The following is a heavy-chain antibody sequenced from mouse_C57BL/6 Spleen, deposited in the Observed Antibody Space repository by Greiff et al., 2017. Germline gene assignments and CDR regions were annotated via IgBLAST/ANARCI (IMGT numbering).Heavy chain of an antibody. CDR3: ARSVSNYGDYFDY. CDR1: GYTFTSYT. Sequence: QVHVKQSGAELARPGASVKMSCKASGYTFTSYTMHWVKQRPGQGLEWIGYINPSSGYTKYNQKFKDKATLTADKSSSTAYMQLSSLTSEDSAVYYCARSVSNYGDYFDYWGQGTTLTVSS. J-gene: IGHJ2*01. V-gene: IGHV1-4*01. CDR2: INPSSGYT. D-gene: IGHD2-5*01.